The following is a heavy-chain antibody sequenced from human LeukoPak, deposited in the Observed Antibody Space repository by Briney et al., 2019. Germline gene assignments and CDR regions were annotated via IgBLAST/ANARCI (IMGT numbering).Heavy chain of an antibody. D-gene: IGHD6-19*01. Sequence: GRSLRLSCAASGFTFSSYAMHWVRQAPGKRLEWVAVISYDGSNKYYADSVKGRFTISRDNSKNTLYLQMNSLRAEDTSVYYCARVADIDYWGQGTLVTVSS. CDR2: ISYDGSNK. CDR3: ARVADIDY. V-gene: IGHV3-30-3*01. J-gene: IGHJ4*02. CDR1: GFTFSSYA.